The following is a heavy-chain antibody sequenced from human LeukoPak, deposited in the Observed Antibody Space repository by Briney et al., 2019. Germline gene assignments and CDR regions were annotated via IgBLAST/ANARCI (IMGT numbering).Heavy chain of an antibody. CDR3: AREVTLDAFDI. V-gene: IGHV4-59*01. Sequence: SETLSLTCTVSGGSISSYYWSWIRQPPGKGLEWIGYIYYSGSTNYNPSLKSRVTISVDTSKNQSSLKLSSVTAADTAVYYCAREVTLDAFDIWGQGTMVTVSS. J-gene: IGHJ3*02. D-gene: IGHD2-21*02. CDR2: IYYSGST. CDR1: GGSISSYY.